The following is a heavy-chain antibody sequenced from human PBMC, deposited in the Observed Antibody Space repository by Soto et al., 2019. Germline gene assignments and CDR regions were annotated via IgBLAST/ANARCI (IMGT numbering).Heavy chain of an antibody. CDR1: GFTFSDYF. Sequence: QVVLVESGGGLVEPGGSLRLSCAASGFTFSDYFMSWIRQTPGKGLEWIAYINTAGRTIYYAYSERGRFTVSRENAMNGLYLQMTGLRAEDAVPYYCVRSKVRAMTVRGWFATWGEGTVAPVCS. D-gene: IGHD3-10*01. CDR3: VRSKVRAMTVRGWFAT. V-gene: IGHV3-11*01. J-gene: IGHJ5*02. CDR2: INTAGRTI.